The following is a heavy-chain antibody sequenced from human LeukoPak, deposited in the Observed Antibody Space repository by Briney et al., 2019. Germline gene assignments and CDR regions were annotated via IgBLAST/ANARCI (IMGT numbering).Heavy chain of an antibody. V-gene: IGHV3-7*01. CDR1: GLTFSNHW. CDR2: IKPDGSGE. Sequence: PGGSLRLSCAATGLTFSNHWMNWVRQAPGKGLEWVANIKPDGSGEYYMDSVKGRFIISRDNAKNSVYLQMNSLRAEDTAVYYMLTSMGYWGQGTLVTVSS. D-gene: IGHD3-9*01. CDR3: LTSMGY. J-gene: IGHJ4*02.